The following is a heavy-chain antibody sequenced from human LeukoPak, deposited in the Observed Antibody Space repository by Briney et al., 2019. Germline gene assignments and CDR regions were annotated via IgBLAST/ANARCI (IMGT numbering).Heavy chain of an antibody. CDR3: ARGGRDYGDFLAGH. J-gene: IGHJ4*02. CDR1: GYTFTIYF. D-gene: IGHD4-17*01. Sequence: EASVNVSFKASGYTFTIYFMHWVRQAPGQGLEWMGIINPSGGSTTYAQKFQGRVIVSRDTSTSRVYMELYSLRSEDTAVYYCARGGRDYGDFLAGHWGQGTLVTVSS. V-gene: IGHV1-46*01. CDR2: INPSGGST.